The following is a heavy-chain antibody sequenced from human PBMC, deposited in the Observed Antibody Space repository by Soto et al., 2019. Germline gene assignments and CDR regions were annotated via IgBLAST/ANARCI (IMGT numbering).Heavy chain of an antibody. V-gene: IGHV3-66*01. CDR2: IYSGGTT. Sequence: EVQLVESGGGLVQPGGSLRLSCAASGFTVSSNYMSWVRQAPGEGLEWVSVIYSGGTTYYADSVKGRYTISRDNSKNTQYLKMNCLIAEDTVVYYCARERIPVGMDGWGHGATVSDSS. CDR3: ARERIPVGMDG. D-gene: IGHD4-17*01. J-gene: IGHJ6*02. CDR1: GFTVSSNY.